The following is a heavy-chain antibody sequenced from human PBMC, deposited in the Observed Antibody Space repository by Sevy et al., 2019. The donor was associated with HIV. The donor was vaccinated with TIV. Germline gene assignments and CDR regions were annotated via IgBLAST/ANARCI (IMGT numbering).Heavy chain of an antibody. CDR1: GYTLTGLS. J-gene: IGHJ4*02. CDR2: LDPEDGET. D-gene: IGHD3-22*01. CDR3: ATTKDYYDSSGCPFDY. Sequence: ASVKVSCKVSGYTLTGLSMHWVRQAPGKGLEWMGSLDPEDGETIYAQNFQGRVTMTEDTSTDTAYMELSSLRSEDTAVYFCATTKDYYDSSGCPFDYWGQGTLVTVSS. V-gene: IGHV1-24*01.